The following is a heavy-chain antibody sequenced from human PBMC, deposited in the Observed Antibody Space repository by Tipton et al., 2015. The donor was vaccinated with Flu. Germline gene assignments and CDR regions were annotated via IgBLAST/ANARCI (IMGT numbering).Heavy chain of an antibody. Sequence: GLVKPSETLSLTCTVSDGSIKTDYWSWIRQPAGKGLEWIGRVQITGATSYNPSLKSRVTMSIDTSKNQFSLNLRSVTAADTAVYYCARDDDCAISGCHFSAFDIWGQGTLVTVSS. J-gene: IGHJ3*02. CDR1: DGSIKTDY. CDR2: VQITGAT. D-gene: IGHD4/OR15-4a*01. CDR3: ARDDDCAISGCHFSAFDI. V-gene: IGHV4-4*07.